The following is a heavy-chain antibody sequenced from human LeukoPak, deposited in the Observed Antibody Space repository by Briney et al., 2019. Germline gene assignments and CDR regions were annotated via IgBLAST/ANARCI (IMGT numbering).Heavy chain of an antibody. D-gene: IGHD3-10*01. V-gene: IGHV3-30*02. CDR1: GFTFSSYW. CDR2: IRNDGSDK. CDR3: AINNYFGSGYYRDWIDP. Sequence: PGGSLRPSCAASGFTFSSYWMSWVRQAPGKGLEWVAFIRNDGSDKYYADSVRGRFTISRDTSKNTLDLQMNSLRPEDTAVYYCAINNYFGSGYYRDWIDPWGQGTLVTVSS. J-gene: IGHJ5*02.